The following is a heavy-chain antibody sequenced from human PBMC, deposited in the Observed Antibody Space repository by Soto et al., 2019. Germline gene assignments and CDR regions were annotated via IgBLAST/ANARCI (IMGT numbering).Heavy chain of an antibody. CDR2: ISYDGINK. J-gene: IGHJ4*02. CDR1: GFTFSSDG. Sequence: QVQMVESGGGVVQPGRSLRLSCAASGFTFSSDGMHWVRQAPGKGLEWVAVISYDGINKYYTDSVKGRFTISRDNSKNTLFLQMNSLRADDSAVYYCAKDLRTPGPFYYDSIGYLPRDSWGQGTLVTVSS. V-gene: IGHV3-30*18. D-gene: IGHD3-22*01. CDR3: AKDLRTPGPFYYDSIGYLPRDS.